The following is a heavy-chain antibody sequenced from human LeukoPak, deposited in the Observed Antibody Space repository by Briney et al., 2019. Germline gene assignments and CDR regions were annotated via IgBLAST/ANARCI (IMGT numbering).Heavy chain of an antibody. CDR2: ISSSSSTI. D-gene: IGHD3-22*01. J-gene: IGHJ4*02. V-gene: IGHV3-48*01. CDR3: ARDQRDYYDSSGYPPYFDS. Sequence: PGGSLRLSCAASGFTFSSYSMNWVRQAPGKGLEWVSYISSSSSTIYYADSVKGRFTISRDNAKNSLYLQMNSLRAEDTAVYYCARDQRDYYDSSGYPPYFDSWGQGTLVTVSS. CDR1: GFTFSSYS.